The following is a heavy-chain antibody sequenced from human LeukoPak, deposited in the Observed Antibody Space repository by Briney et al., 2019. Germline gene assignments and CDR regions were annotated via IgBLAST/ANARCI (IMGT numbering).Heavy chain of an antibody. J-gene: IGHJ4*02. CDR1: GYTFTGYY. CDR3: ARDVMIRYEYSGSYFPGNY. Sequence: ASVKVSCKASGYTFTGYYMHWVRQAPGQGLEWMGWINPNSGGTNYAQKFQGRVTMTRDTSISTAYMELSRLRSDDTAVYYCARDVMIRYEYSGSYFPGNYRGQGTLVTVSS. CDR2: INPNSGGT. D-gene: IGHD1-26*01. V-gene: IGHV1-2*02.